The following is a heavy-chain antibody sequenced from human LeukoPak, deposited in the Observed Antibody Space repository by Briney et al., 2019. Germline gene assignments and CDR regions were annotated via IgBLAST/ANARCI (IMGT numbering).Heavy chain of an antibody. J-gene: IGHJ4*02. CDR3: ARDRAVEMATTGDY. D-gene: IGHD5-24*01. CDR2: ISANNGNT. Sequence: ASVNVSCMTSGHIFTNYGISWVRQLPGQGLEWMGWISANNGNTNYAQKLQGRVTMTTDTSTSTAYMELRSLRSDDTAVYYCARDRAVEMATTGDYWGQGTLVTVSS. CDR1: GHIFTNYG. V-gene: IGHV1-18*01.